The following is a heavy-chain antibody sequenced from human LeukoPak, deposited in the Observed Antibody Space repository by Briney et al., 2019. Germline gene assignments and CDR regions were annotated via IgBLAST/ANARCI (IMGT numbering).Heavy chain of an antibody. CDR1: GASISSYY. Sequence: SETLSLTCSVSGASISSYYWSWIRQSPGKGLEWIGSIYHTGSTYYNPSLKSRVTISLDASNKQFSLRLSSVTAADTAVYYCARGSHPVTGTLGGYFDPWGQGTLVTVSS. D-gene: IGHD6-19*01. J-gene: IGHJ4*02. CDR2: IYHTGST. CDR3: ARGSHPVTGTLGGYFDP. V-gene: IGHV4-38-2*02.